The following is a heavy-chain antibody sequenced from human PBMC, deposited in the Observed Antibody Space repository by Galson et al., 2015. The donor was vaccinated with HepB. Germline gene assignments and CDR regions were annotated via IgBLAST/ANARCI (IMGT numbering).Heavy chain of an antibody. V-gene: IGHV3-21*01. CDR3: ARVGLVAAAGTYYYYGMDV. CDR1: GFTFSSYS. D-gene: IGHD6-13*01. CDR2: ISSSSSYI. Sequence: SLRLSCAASGFTFSSYSMNWVRQAPGKGLEWVSSISSSSSYIYYADSVKGRFTISRDNAKNSLYLQMNSLRAEDTAVYYCARVGLVAAAGTYYYYGMDVWGQGTTVTVSS. J-gene: IGHJ6*02.